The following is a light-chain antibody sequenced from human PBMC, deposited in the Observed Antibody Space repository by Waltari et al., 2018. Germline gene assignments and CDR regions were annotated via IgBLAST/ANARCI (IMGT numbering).Light chain of an antibody. V-gene: IGKV4-1*01. CDR2: GAA. CDR1: QSVLYSSNNKNY. CDR3: QQYLTSSWT. Sequence: DIVMTQSPASLAVSLGERVPFNCKSSQSVLYSSNNKNYLAWYQQKPGQPPKLLIYGAATRESGVPDRFSGSGSGTDFTLTISSLQAEDVAVYYCQQYLTSSWTFGQGTKVEIK. J-gene: IGKJ1*01.